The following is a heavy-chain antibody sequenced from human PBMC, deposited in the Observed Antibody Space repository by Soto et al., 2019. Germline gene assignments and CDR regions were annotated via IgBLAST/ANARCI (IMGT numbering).Heavy chain of an antibody. CDR2: INSGSTSV. CDR1: GFIFNSYS. Sequence: EMQLVESGGGLVQPGGSLRLSCVASGFIFNSYSMNWVRQAPGKGLEWISYINSGSTSVFYADSVKGRFSISRDNAKNSLYLQMNSLRAEDTAVYYCASSASPTSPNW. CDR3: ASSASPTSPNW. J-gene: IGHJ5*01. D-gene: IGHD2-2*01. V-gene: IGHV3-48*01.